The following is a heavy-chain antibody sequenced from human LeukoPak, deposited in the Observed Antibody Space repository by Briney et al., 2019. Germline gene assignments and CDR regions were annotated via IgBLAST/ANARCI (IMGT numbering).Heavy chain of an antibody. Sequence: SETLSLTCTVSGGSISYSNSYWSWIRQPPGKGLEWIGYIYYSGSTNYNPSLKSRVTISVDTSKNQFSLKLSSVTAADTAVYYCARAEWELVNWFDPWGQGTLVTVSS. J-gene: IGHJ5*02. D-gene: IGHD1-26*01. V-gene: IGHV4-61*01. CDR3: ARAEWELVNWFDP. CDR1: GGSISYSNSY. CDR2: IYYSGST.